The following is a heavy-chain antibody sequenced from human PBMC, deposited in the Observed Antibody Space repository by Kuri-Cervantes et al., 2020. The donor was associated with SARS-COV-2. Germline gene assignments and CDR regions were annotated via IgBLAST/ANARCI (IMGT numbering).Heavy chain of an antibody. V-gene: IGHV4-34*01. D-gene: IGHD3-22*01. Sequence: GSLRLSCAVYGGSFNNYYWSWVRQSPGKGLEWIGEINHNGNTNYNPSLKSRVTISVDTSKNQFSLKLSSVTAADTAVYYCARDSLSYYDSSGHYLTDAFDIWGQGTMVTVSS. CDR2: INHNGNT. CDR1: GGSFNNYY. J-gene: IGHJ3*02. CDR3: ARDSLSYYDSSGHYLTDAFDI.